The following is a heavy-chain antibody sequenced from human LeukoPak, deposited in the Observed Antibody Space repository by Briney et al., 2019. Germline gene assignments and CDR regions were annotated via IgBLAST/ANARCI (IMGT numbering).Heavy chain of an antibody. CDR2: IIPIFGTA. J-gene: IGHJ6*02. V-gene: IGHV1-69*13. Sequence: ASVKVSCKASGGTFSSYAISWVRQAPGQGLEWMGGIIPIFGTANYAQKFQGRVTITADESTNTAYMELSSLRSEDTAVYYCARLYSSSSYYYGMDAWGQGTTVTVSS. CDR1: GGTFSSYA. D-gene: IGHD6-6*01. CDR3: ARLYSSSSYYYGMDA.